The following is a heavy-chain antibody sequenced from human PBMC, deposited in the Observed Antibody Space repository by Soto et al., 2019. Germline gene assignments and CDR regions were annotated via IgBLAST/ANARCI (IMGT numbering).Heavy chain of an antibody. V-gene: IGHV1-2*04. CDR2: INPNSGGT. CDR3: ATVSSTSYYYYGMDV. J-gene: IGHJ6*02. CDR1: GYTFTGYY. Sequence: PSVKVSCKASGYTFTGYYMHWVRQAPGQGLEWMGWINPNSGGTNYAQKFQGWVTMTRDTSISTAYMELSRLRSDDTAVYYCATVSSTSYYYYGMDVWGQGTTVTVSS. D-gene: IGHD2-2*01.